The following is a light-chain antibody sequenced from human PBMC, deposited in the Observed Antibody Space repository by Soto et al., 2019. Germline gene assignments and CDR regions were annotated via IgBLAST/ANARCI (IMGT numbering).Light chain of an antibody. CDR2: KAS. V-gene: IGKV1-5*03. J-gene: IGKJ1*01. Sequence: DIQMTQSPSTLSASVGDRVTITCRASHSISSWLAWYQQKPGTAPKLLIYKASSLESGVTSRFSGSGSGTEFTLTISSLQPDDFATYYCQQYNSYPWTFGQGTKVEIK. CDR1: HSISSW. CDR3: QQYNSYPWT.